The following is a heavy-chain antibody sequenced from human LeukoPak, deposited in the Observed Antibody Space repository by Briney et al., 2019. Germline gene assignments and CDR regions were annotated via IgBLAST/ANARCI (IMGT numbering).Heavy chain of an antibody. Sequence: GGSLRLSCAASGFTFSSYSMNWVRQAPGKGLEWVSYISRSGSTIYYADSVKGRFTISRDNAKNSLYLQMNSLRAEDTAVYYCARGGTLEYFQNWGQGTLVTVSS. CDR1: GFTFSSYS. CDR3: ARGGTLEYFQN. V-gene: IGHV3-48*04. CDR2: ISRSGSTI. J-gene: IGHJ1*01.